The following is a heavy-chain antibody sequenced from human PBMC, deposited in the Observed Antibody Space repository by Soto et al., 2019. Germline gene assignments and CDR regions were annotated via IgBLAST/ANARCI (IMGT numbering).Heavy chain of an antibody. CDR3: AKVRPHYDILTGYYSG. CDR2: ISGSGGST. D-gene: IGHD3-9*01. V-gene: IGHV3-23*01. CDR1: GFTFSSYA. Sequence: GGSLRLSCAASGFTFSSYAMSWVRQAPGKGLEWVSAISGSGGSTYYADSVKGRFTISRDNSKNTLYLQMNSLRAEDTAVYYCAKVRPHYDILTGYYSGWGQGTLVTVSS. J-gene: IGHJ4*02.